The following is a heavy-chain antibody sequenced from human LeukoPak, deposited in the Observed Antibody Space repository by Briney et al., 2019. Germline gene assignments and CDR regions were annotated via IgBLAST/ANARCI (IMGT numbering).Heavy chain of an antibody. Sequence: QPSETLSLTCAVYGGSFSGYYWSWVRQAPGKGLEWVSAISGSGGSTYYADSVKGRFTISRDNSKNTLYLQMNSLRAEDTAVYYCAKGQLYGDYVPFDYWGQGTLVTVSS. V-gene: IGHV3-23*01. CDR3: AKGQLYGDYVPFDY. D-gene: IGHD4-17*01. CDR2: ISGSGGST. CDR1: GGSFSGYY. J-gene: IGHJ4*02.